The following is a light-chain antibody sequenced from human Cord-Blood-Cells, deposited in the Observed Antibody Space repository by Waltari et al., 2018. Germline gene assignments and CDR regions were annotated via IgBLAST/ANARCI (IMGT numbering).Light chain of an antibody. Sequence: QSALTQPASVSGSPGQSITIPCTGTSSDVGSYNLVSWYQQHRGKAPKLRIYEGSKRPSGVSNRFYGSKSGNTASLTISGLQAEDGADYYCCSYAGSSTWVFGGGTKLTVL. J-gene: IGLJ3*02. CDR3: CSYAGSSTWV. CDR2: EGS. V-gene: IGLV2-23*01. CDR1: SSDVGSYNL.